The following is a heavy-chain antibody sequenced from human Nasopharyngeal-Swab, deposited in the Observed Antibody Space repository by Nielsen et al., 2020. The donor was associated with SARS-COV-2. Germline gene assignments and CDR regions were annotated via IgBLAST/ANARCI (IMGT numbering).Heavy chain of an antibody. V-gene: IGHV3-23*01. CDR3: ARDGDYSGWELTDY. CDR2: ISGSGGST. CDR1: GFTFSSYA. J-gene: IGHJ4*02. D-gene: IGHD1-26*01. Sequence: GESLKISCAASGFTFSSYAMSWVRQAPGKGLEWVSAISGSGGSTYYADSAKGRFTISRDNAKNSLYLQMNSLRAEDTAVYYCARDGDYSGWELTDYWGQGTLVTVSS.